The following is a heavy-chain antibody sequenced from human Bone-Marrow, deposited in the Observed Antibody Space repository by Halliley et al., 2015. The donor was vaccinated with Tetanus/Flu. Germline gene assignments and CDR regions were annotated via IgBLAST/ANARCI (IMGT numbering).Heavy chain of an antibody. CDR2: INAGDGKT. V-gene: IGHV1-3*01. CDR3: AREGTWERGYSYDY. CDR1: GYTFKN. Sequence: QLVQSGAEVNKPGASVKISCKASGYTFKNMHWVRQAPGQGLEWMGWINAGDGKTKYSQKFQGRVTITRDTPASTVYMELSSLRSEDTAIYYCAREGTWERGYSYDYWGQGPLVTVSP. D-gene: IGHD5-18*01. J-gene: IGHJ4*02.